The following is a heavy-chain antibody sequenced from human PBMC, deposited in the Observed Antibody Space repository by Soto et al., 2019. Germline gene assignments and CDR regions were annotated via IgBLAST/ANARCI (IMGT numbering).Heavy chain of an antibody. J-gene: IGHJ4*02. CDR3: AKSPVVYGSGSYYFDY. D-gene: IGHD3-10*01. CDR1: GFTFSSYG. Sequence: PGGSLRLSCAASGFTFSSYGMHWVRQAPGKGLEWVAVISYDGSNKYYADSVKGRFTISRDNSKNTLYLQMNSLRAEDTAVYYCAKSPVVYGSGSYYFDYWGQGTLVTVSS. V-gene: IGHV3-30*18. CDR2: ISYDGSNK.